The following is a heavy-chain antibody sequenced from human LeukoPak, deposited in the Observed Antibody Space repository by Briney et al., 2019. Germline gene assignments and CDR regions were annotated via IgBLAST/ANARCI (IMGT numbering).Heavy chain of an antibody. V-gene: IGHV3-23*01. Sequence: GGSLRLSCAASGFTFSSYAMSWVRQAPGKGLEWVSAISGSGGSTYYADSVKGRFTISRGNSKNTLYLQMNSLRAEDTAVYYCARDYYGSGSYRDYWGQGTLVTVSS. CDR1: GFTFSSYA. CDR2: ISGSGGST. D-gene: IGHD3-10*01. J-gene: IGHJ4*02. CDR3: ARDYYGSGSYRDY.